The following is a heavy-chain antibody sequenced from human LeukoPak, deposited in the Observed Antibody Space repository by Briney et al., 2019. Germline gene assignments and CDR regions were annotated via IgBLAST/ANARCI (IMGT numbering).Heavy chain of an antibody. CDR1: GFTFSSYA. CDR3: ANYRS. V-gene: IGHV3-23*01. Sequence: GGSLRLSCAGSGFTFSSYAMSCVRQAPGKGLEWVSGISGSVSITHYADSVKGRFTISRDNSKSTLYLQMSSLRDEDTAVYSCANYRSWGQGTLVTVSS. J-gene: IGHJ4*02. CDR2: ISGSVSIT. D-gene: IGHD1-14*01.